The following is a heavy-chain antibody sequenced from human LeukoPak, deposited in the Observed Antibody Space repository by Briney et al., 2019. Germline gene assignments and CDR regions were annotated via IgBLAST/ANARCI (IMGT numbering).Heavy chain of an antibody. CDR1: GASISSEPYF. CDR3: AGGPAYLDSVPNS. V-gene: IGHV4-31*03. CDR2: IYYTGNT. D-gene: IGHD3-22*01. Sequence: SETLSLTCTVSGASISSEPYFWSWIRQHPVKGLEWLGYIYYTGNTASNPSLQSRLTISRDTSENQFSLSLTSVTAADTAVYYCAGGPAYLDSVPNSWGQGTLVTVSS. J-gene: IGHJ4*02.